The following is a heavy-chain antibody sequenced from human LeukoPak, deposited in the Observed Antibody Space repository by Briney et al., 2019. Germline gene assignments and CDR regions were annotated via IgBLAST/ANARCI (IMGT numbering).Heavy chain of an antibody. V-gene: IGHV3-74*01. D-gene: IGHD3-3*01. CDR3: ANLGSLEWSQRRGY. Sequence: AGGSLRLSCAASGFTFSSYWMHWVRQAPGKGLVWVSRINTDGSSTSYADSVKGRFTISRDNAKNTLYLQMNSLRAEDTAVYYCANLGSLEWSQRRGYWGQGTLVTVSS. J-gene: IGHJ4*02. CDR1: GFTFSSYW. CDR2: INTDGSST.